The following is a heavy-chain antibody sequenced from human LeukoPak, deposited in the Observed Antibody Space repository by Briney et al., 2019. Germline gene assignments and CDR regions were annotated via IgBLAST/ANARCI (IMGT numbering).Heavy chain of an antibody. D-gene: IGHD3-22*01. CDR3: ARGDLDYYDSSGYQYYFDY. Sequence: LETLSLTCTVSGGSISSYYWSWIRQPPGKGLEWIGYIYYSGSTNYNPSLKSRVTISVDTSKNQFSLKLSSVTAADTAVYYCARGDLDYYDSSGYQYYFDYWGQGTLVTVSS. CDR2: IYYSGST. J-gene: IGHJ4*02. CDR1: GGSISSYY. V-gene: IGHV4-59*01.